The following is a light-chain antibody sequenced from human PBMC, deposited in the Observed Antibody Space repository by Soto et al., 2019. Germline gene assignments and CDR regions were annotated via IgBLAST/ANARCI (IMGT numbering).Light chain of an antibody. CDR1: QGIRND. V-gene: IGKV1-6*01. Sequence: IQMTQSPSSLSASVGDRVTITCRASQGIRNDLGWYQQKPGKAPKLLIYAASSLQSGVPSRFSGSGSGTDFTPTISSLQPEDFATCYCLQDYNYLTFGGGTKVDIK. CDR3: LQDYNYLT. J-gene: IGKJ4*01. CDR2: AAS.